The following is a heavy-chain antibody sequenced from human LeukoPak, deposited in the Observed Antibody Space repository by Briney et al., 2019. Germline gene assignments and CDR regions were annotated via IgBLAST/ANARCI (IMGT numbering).Heavy chain of an antibody. CDR1: GGSVSSYY. CDR3: TRAGSGWSFDY. CDR2: MYYSGST. Sequence: PSETLSLTCTVSGGSVSSYYWSWIRQPPGKGLEWIGHMYYSGSTNYSPSLKSRVTISVDASKNQFSLKVTSATAADTAVFYCTRAGSGWSFDYWGQGTLVTVSS. J-gene: IGHJ4*02. D-gene: IGHD6-19*01. V-gene: IGHV4-59*02.